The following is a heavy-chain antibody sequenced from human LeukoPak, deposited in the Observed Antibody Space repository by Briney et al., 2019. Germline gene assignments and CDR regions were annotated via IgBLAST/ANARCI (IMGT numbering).Heavy chain of an antibody. D-gene: IGHD3-22*01. CDR1: GFTFSSYW. Sequence: GGSLRLSCAASGFTFSSYWMSWVRQAPGKGLEWVANIKQDGSEKYYVDSVKGRFTISRDDAKNSLYLQMNSLRAEDTAVYYCARKGYDGSSYYPHSVYYFDYWGQGTLVTVSS. CDR2: IKQDGSEK. CDR3: ARKGYDGSSYYPHSVYYFDY. V-gene: IGHV3-7*01. J-gene: IGHJ4*02.